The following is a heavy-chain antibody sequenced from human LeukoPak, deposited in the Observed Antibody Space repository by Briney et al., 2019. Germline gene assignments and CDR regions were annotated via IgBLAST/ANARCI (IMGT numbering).Heavy chain of an antibody. V-gene: IGHV1-18*04. CDR3: ARPYDSSGYPDAFDI. D-gene: IGHD3-22*01. Sequence: ASVKVSCKASGYTFTSYYMHWVRQAPGQGLEWMGWFSTYNGNTNYAQKLQGRVTMTIDTSTSTAYMELRSLRSDDTAVYYCARPYDSSGYPDAFDIWGQGTMVTVSS. CDR1: GYTFTSYY. CDR2: FSTYNGNT. J-gene: IGHJ3*02.